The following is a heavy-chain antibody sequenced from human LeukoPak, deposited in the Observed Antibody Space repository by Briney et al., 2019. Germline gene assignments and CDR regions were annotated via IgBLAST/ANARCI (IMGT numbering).Heavy chain of an antibody. Sequence: SETLSLTCAVYGGSFSGYYWSWIRQPPGKGLEWIGEINHSGSTNYNPSLKSRVTISVDTSKNQFSPKLSSVTAADTAVYYCARGSSALRWFDPWGQGTLVTVSS. CDR2: INHSGST. J-gene: IGHJ5*02. CDR1: GGSFSGYY. V-gene: IGHV4-34*01. D-gene: IGHD6-25*01. CDR3: ARGSSALRWFDP.